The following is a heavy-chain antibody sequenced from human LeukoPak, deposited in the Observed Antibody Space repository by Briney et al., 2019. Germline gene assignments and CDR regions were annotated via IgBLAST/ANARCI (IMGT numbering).Heavy chain of an antibody. Sequence: PGGSLRLSCAASGFTISPDWMSWVRQAPGKGLEWVANIREDGRETYYVDSVKGRFAISRDNAKNSVYLQMNGLRAEDTAVYYCARENTAVPGGDCWGQGTLVTVSS. CDR3: ARENTAVPGGDC. D-gene: IGHD5-18*01. V-gene: IGHV3-7*01. CDR1: GFTISPDW. CDR2: IREDGRET. J-gene: IGHJ4*02.